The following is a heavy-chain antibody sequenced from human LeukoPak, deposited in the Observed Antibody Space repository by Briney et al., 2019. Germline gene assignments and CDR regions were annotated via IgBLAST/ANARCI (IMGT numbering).Heavy chain of an antibody. Sequence: GSLRLSCAASGFTFSSYWMSWVRQAPGKGLEWVANIKQEGSEKYYVGSVKGRFTISRDDARNSLYLQMNSLRAEDTAVYFCARGFELDYWGQGTLVTVSS. CDR2: IKQEGSEK. V-gene: IGHV3-7*01. CDR3: ARGFELDY. CDR1: GFTFSSYW. J-gene: IGHJ4*02.